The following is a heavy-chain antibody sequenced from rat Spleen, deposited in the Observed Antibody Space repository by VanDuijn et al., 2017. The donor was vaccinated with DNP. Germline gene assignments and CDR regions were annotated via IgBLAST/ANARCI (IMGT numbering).Heavy chain of an antibody. CDR3: TRPINNNHVGFAY. CDR1: GFTFSDYY. J-gene: IGHJ3*01. V-gene: IGHV5-20*01. D-gene: IGHD1-10*01. CDR2: ITYDGGAT. Sequence: EVQLVESGGGLVQPGRSLKLSCAASGFTFSDYYMAWVRQAPTKGLEWVAYITYDGGATYYRDSVRGRFTISRDNAKSTLYLQMDRLSSEDMATYYFTRPINNNHVGFAYLGQGTLTTVSS.